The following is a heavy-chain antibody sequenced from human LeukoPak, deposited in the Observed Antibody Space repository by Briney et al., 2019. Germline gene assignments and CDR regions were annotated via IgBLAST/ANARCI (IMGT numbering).Heavy chain of an antibody. CDR3: AKGKYSSSSDGRFDY. V-gene: IGHV3-9*03. J-gene: IGHJ4*02. D-gene: IGHD6-6*01. CDR1: GFTFDDYA. Sequence: GGSLRLSCAASGFTFDDYAMHWVRQAPGKGLERVSGISWNSGSIGYADSVKGRFTISRDNAKNSLYLQMNSLRAEDMALYYCAKGKYSSSSDGRFDYWGQGTLVTVSS. CDR2: ISWNSGSI.